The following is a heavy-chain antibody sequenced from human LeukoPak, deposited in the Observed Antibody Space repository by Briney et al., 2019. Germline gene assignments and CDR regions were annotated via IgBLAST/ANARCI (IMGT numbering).Heavy chain of an antibody. Sequence: SETLSLTCTVSGGSISSGDYYWSWIRPPPGKGLEWIGYIYYSGSTYYNPSLKSRVTISVDTSKNQFSLKLSSVTAADTAVYYCARDRSITMVRGVTFYGMDVWGQGTTVTVSS. CDR2: IYYSGST. CDR3: ARDRSITMVRGVTFYGMDV. CDR1: GGSISSGDYY. J-gene: IGHJ6*02. V-gene: IGHV4-30-4*01. D-gene: IGHD3-10*01.